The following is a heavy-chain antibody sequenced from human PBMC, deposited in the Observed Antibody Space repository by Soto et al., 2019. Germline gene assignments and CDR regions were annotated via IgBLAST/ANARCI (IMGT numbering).Heavy chain of an antibody. Sequence: SETLSLTCTVSGGSISSYYWSWIRQPPGKGLEWIGYIYYSGSTNYNPSLKSRVTISVDTSKNQFSLKLSSVTAADTAVYYCAAVAATTVGFDYWGQGTLVTVSS. J-gene: IGHJ4*02. CDR2: IYYSGST. D-gene: IGHD2-15*01. V-gene: IGHV4-59*01. CDR1: GGSISSYY. CDR3: AAVAATTVGFDY.